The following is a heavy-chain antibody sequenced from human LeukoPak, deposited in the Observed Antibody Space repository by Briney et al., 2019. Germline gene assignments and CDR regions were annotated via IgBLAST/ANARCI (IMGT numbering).Heavy chain of an antibody. J-gene: IGHJ4*02. CDR2: IYYSGST. V-gene: IGHV4-30-4*08. Sequence: SQTLSLTCTVSGGSISSGDYYWSWIRQPPGKGLEWIGYIYYSGSTYYNPSLKSRVTISVHTSKNQFSLKLSSVTAADTAVYYCAREVYYYDSSGYYDDYWGQGTLVTVSS. CDR1: GGSISSGDYY. CDR3: AREVYYYDSSGYYDDY. D-gene: IGHD3-22*01.